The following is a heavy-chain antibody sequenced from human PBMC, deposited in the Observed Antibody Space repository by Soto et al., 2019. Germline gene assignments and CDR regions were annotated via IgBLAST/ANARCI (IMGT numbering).Heavy chain of an antibody. CDR1: GGSINSPNW. V-gene: IGHV4-4*02. D-gene: IGHD6-19*01. J-gene: IGHJ4*02. Sequence: QVQLQESGPGLVKPSGTLSLTCAVSGGSINSPNWWNWVRQPPGKGLEWIGEIHHSGSSNYNPSLKSRFTLSVDKSKNELSLKLNSVTAADTAVYYCGRAYSSGSPIDSWGQGTLVTVSS. CDR2: IHHSGSS. CDR3: GRAYSSGSPIDS.